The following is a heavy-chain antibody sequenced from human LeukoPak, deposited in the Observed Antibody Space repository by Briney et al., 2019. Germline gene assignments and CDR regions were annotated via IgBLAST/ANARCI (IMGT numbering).Heavy chain of an antibody. CDR3: ARKMPGQLVDFIFDY. V-gene: IGHV1-46*01. J-gene: IGHJ4*02. D-gene: IGHD6-13*01. CDR1: GYTFTSYY. Sequence: ASVKVSCKASGYTFTSYYMHWVRQAPGQGLEWMGIINPSGGTTSYAQKFQGRVTMTRDTSTSTVYMELSSLRSEDTAVYYCARKMPGQLVDFIFDYWGQGTLVTVSS. CDR2: INPSGGTT.